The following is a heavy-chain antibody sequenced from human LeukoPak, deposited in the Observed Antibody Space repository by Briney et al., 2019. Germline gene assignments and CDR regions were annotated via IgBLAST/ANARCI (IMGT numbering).Heavy chain of an antibody. D-gene: IGHD3-22*01. CDR3: ARVIYDSSGYYYFDY. J-gene: IGHJ4*02. CDR1: GGSISSYY. Sequence: PSETLSLTCTVSGGSISSYYWSWIRQPPGKGLEWIGHIYYSGSTNYNPSLKSRVTISVDTSKNQFSLKLSPVTAADTAVYYCARVIYDSSGYYYFDYWGQGTLVTVSS. CDR2: IYYSGST. V-gene: IGHV4-59*01.